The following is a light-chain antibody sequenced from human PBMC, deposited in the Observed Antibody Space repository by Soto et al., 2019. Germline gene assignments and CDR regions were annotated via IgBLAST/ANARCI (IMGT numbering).Light chain of an antibody. CDR1: QSISDT. J-gene: IGKJ1*01. CDR3: QQYNNRPQT. CDR2: GAS. V-gene: IGKV3-15*01. Sequence: EIVMTQSPAAVSVAPGGRATLSCRASQSISDTLAWYQQKPGQAPRLLIYGASTRATGIPARFSGSGSGTEFTLTISSLQSEDFAVYYCQQYNNRPQTFGQGTKVDIK.